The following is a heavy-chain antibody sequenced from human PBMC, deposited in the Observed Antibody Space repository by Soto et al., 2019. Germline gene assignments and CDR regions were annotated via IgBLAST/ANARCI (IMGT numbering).Heavy chain of an antibody. D-gene: IGHD3-9*01. Sequence: GGSLRLSCVASWFNLSHPWMTWVRQAAGKGLEWVGRIKSKTDGGTADYAAPVKGRATISRDDSKNTVYLQMNSLKTEDTAVYYCTTGIYYDILTGYHNVAYWGQGALVTVSS. CDR3: TTGIYYDILTGYHNVAY. CDR1: WFNLSHPW. V-gene: IGHV3-15*01. J-gene: IGHJ4*02. CDR2: IKSKTDGGTA.